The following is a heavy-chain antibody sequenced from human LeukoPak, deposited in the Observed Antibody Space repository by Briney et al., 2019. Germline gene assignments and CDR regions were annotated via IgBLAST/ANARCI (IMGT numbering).Heavy chain of an antibody. J-gene: IGHJ6*02. Sequence: GGSLRLSCAASGFTFSSYGMHWVRQAPGKGLEWVAVIWYDGSNKYYADSVKGRFTISRDNSKNTLYLQMNSLRAEDTAVYYCARDLGFSEWLSTYYYYGMDVWGQGTTVTVSS. CDR3: ARDLGFSEWLSTYYYYGMDV. D-gene: IGHD3-3*01. CDR1: GFTFSSYG. CDR2: IWYDGSNK. V-gene: IGHV3-33*01.